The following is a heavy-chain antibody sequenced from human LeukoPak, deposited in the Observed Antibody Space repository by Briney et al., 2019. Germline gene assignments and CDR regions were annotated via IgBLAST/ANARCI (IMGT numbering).Heavy chain of an antibody. D-gene: IGHD6-19*01. J-gene: IGHJ6*03. Sequence: ASVKVSCKASGGTFSSYAISWVRQAPGQGLEWMGGIIPIFGTANYAQKFQGRVTITADKSTSTAYMELSSLRSEDTAVYYCARDSSGWSPHPWELPGDYYYYMDVWGKGTTVTVSS. CDR3: ARDSSGWSPHPWELPGDYYYYMDV. V-gene: IGHV1-69*06. CDR1: GGTFSSYA. CDR2: IIPIFGTA.